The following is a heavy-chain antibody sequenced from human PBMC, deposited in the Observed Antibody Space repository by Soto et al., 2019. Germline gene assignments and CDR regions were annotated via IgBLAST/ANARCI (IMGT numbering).Heavy chain of an antibody. J-gene: IGHJ4*02. CDR3: ARQGRHFEY. CDR2: INPIFGTP. Sequence: ASVKVSCKASGCTFSSYAISWVRQAPGQGLEWMGGINPIFGTPHYAQKYQGRVTITADTFTNTAYMELTRLTSDDTAVYFCARQGRHFEYWGQGTLVIVSS. CDR1: GCTFSSYA. V-gene: IGHV1-69*06.